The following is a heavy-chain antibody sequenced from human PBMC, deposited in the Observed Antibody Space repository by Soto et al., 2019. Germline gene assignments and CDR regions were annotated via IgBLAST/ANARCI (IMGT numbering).Heavy chain of an antibody. CDR2: ISVSDAFI. J-gene: IGHJ4*02. CDR1: VFNVGAFA. Sequence: HPGGPLRLSGAASVFNVGAFAVNWVRQAPGKGLEWVSGISVSDAFIYYADSVRGRFSISRDASENILYLQMNSLRVDDTALYYCTRETVAGITGLDYWGPGTLVTVSS. D-gene: IGHD1-20*01. CDR3: TRETVAGITGLDY. V-gene: IGHV3-23*01.